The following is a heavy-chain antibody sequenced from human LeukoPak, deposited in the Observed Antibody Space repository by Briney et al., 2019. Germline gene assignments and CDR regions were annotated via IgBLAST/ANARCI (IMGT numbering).Heavy chain of an antibody. D-gene: IGHD5-12*01. CDR1: GFTFDDYG. V-gene: IGHV3-53*01. CDR3: ARDRGSFYGMDV. Sequence: GGSLRLSCAASGFTFDDYGMSWVRQAPGKGLEWVSVIYSGGSTYYADSVKGRFTISRDNSKNTLYLQMNSLRAEDTAVYYCARDRGSFYGMDVWGQGTTVTVSS. CDR2: IYSGGST. J-gene: IGHJ6*02.